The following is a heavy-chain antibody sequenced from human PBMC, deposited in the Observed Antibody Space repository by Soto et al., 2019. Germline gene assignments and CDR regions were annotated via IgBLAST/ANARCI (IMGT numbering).Heavy chain of an antibody. D-gene: IGHD6-13*01. Sequence: QLVESGGGVVQPGTSLRLSCATSGFTFSTYATHWLRQAPGKGLEWMASISYDGKNKYYADSVKGRFTISRDNSKNTLYLEMDSLRREDTALYYCAKKGLAAGLIHWFESWGQGTLVTVSS. CDR1: GFTFSTYA. CDR3: AKKGLAAGLIHWFES. V-gene: IGHV3-30*18. CDR2: ISYDGKNK. J-gene: IGHJ5*01.